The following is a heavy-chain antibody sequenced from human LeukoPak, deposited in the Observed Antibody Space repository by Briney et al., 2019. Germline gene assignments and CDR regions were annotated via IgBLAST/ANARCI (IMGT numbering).Heavy chain of an antibody. Sequence: ASVKVSCKSSGYTFTAFYIHWVRQAPGQGLEWMGWINPTSGGTNFAQGFQGRVTMTTDTSISTAYMDLSRLKSDDTAVYYCVRGGGSYGDYWGQGTLVTVSS. J-gene: IGHJ4*02. V-gene: IGHV1-2*02. D-gene: IGHD3-16*01. CDR2: INPTSGGT. CDR1: GYTFTAFY. CDR3: VRGGGSYGDY.